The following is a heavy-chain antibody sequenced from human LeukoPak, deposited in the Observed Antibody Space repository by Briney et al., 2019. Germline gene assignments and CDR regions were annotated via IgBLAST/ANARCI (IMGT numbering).Heavy chain of an antibody. CDR3: AREVVVAGNPYFDY. V-gene: IGHV4-59*01. CDR2: IYYSGST. D-gene: IGHD6-19*01. CDR1: GFTFSSYS. Sequence: PGGSLRLSCAASGFTFSSYSMNWVRQPPGKGLEWIGYIYYSGSTNYNPSLKSRVTISVDTSKNQFSLKLSSVTAADTAVYYCAREVVVAGNPYFDYWGQGTLVTVSS. J-gene: IGHJ4*02.